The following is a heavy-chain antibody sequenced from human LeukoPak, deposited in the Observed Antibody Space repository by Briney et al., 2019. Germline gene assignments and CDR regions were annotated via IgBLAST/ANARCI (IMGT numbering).Heavy chain of an antibody. Sequence: GASVKVSCKASGYTFTCYYMQWVRQAPGQGLEWMGWINPNSGGTKYAQKFLGRVTMTRDTSISTAYMELSRLRSDDTAVYYWADEIGLKWLADWGQGALVSVSS. CDR2: INPNSGGT. J-gene: IGHJ4*02. D-gene: IGHD6-19*01. CDR3: ADEIGLKWLAD. V-gene: IGHV1-2*02. CDR1: GYTFTCYY.